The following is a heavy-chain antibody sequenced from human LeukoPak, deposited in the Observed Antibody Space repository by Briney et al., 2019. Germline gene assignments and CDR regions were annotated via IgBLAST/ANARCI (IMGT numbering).Heavy chain of an antibody. J-gene: IGHJ4*02. V-gene: IGHV4-30-2*01. Sequence: TLSLTCAVSGGSISSGGYSWSWIRQPPGKGLEWIGYIYHSGSTYYNPSLKSRVTISVDRSKNQFSLKLSSVTAADTAVYYCARGTSYYPFDYWGQGTLVTVSS. CDR2: IYHSGST. CDR3: ARGTSYYPFDY. D-gene: IGHD3-10*01. CDR1: GGSISSGGYS.